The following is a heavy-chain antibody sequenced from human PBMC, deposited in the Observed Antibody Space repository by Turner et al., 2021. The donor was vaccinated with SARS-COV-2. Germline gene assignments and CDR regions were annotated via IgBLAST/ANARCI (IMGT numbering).Heavy chain of an antibody. CDR1: GYTLTEIF. V-gene: IGHV1-24*01. CDR2: FDPEDRET. D-gene: IGHD6-25*01. Sequence: QVQLVQSGAEMKKPGASVKVSCKVSGYTLTEIFIHWVRQAPGKGLEWMGGFDPEDRETIYAQKFQGRVTMTEDTSTDIAYMELSSLSSEDTAVYYCATDPLGWAGYDYWGQGTLVTVSS. CDR3: ATDPLGWAGYDY. J-gene: IGHJ4*02.